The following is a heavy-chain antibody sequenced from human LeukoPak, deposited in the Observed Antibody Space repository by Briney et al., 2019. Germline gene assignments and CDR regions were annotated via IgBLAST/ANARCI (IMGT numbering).Heavy chain of an antibody. D-gene: IGHD2-21*02. CDR1: GFTFSSYA. CDR2: ISYDGSNK. V-gene: IGHV3-30*04. CDR3: ARDPGTHIVVVTAIYFDY. Sequence: PGRSLRLSCAASGFTFSSYAMHWVRQAPGKGLEWVAVISYDGSNKYYADSVKGRFTISRDNSKNTLYLQMNGLRAEDTAVYYCARDPGTHIVVVTAIYFDYWGQGTLVTVSS. J-gene: IGHJ4*02.